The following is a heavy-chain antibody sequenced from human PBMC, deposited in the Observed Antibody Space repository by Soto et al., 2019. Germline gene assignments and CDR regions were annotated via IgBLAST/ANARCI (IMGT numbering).Heavy chain of an antibody. Sequence: SGPTLVKPTQTLTLTCTFSGFSLSTSGVGVGWIRQPPGKALEWLALIYWDDDKRYSPSLKSRLTITKDTSKNQVVLTMTNMDPVDTATYYCAHFQLNEGGLASTTYDYWGQGTLVTVSS. CDR3: AHFQLNEGGLASTTYDY. CDR2: IYWDDDK. J-gene: IGHJ4*02. D-gene: IGHD1-1*01. V-gene: IGHV2-5*02. CDR1: GFSLSTSGVG.